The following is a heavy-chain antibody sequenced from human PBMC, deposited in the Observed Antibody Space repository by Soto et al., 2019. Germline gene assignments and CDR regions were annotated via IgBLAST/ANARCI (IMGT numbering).Heavy chain of an antibody. J-gene: IGHJ6*03. CDR2: INAGNGNT. V-gene: IGHV1-3*01. Sequence: EASVKVSCKASGYTFTSYGISWVRQAPGQGLEWMGWINAGNGNTKYSQKFQGRVTITRDTSASTAYMELSSLRSEDTAVYYCARARITIFGVVIFMDVWGKGTTVTVSS. CDR1: GYTFTSYG. CDR3: ARARITIFGVVIFMDV. D-gene: IGHD3-3*01.